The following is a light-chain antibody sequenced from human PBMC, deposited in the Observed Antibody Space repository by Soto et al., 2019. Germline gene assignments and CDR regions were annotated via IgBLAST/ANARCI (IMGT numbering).Light chain of an antibody. CDR2: AAS. Sequence: EIVLTQSPDTLSLSPGERATLSCRASQSVTGTYLAWHQRKPGQAPRLLIFAASSRATGIPDRFSGSGSGTDFTLTISRLEPEDFAVYYCQQYGSKPWTFGQGTQVEMK. CDR1: QSVTGTY. CDR3: QQYGSKPWT. J-gene: IGKJ1*01. V-gene: IGKV3-20*01.